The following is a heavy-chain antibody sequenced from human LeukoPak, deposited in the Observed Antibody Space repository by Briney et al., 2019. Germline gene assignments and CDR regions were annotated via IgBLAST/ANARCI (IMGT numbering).Heavy chain of an antibody. J-gene: IGHJ5*02. Sequence: SETLSLTCAVYGGSFSGYYWSWIRQPPGKGLEWIGEINHSGSTNYNPSLKSRATISVDTSKNQFSLKLSSVTAADTAVYYCARGYHGSGSYGSSYNWFDPWGQGTLVTVSS. CDR1: GGSFSGYY. CDR3: ARGYHGSGSYGSSYNWFDP. CDR2: INHSGST. D-gene: IGHD3-10*01. V-gene: IGHV4-34*01.